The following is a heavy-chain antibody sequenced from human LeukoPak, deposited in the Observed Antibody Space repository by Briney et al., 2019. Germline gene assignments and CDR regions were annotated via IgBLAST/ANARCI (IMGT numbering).Heavy chain of an antibody. V-gene: IGHV3-74*01. CDR2: INDDGSDT. J-gene: IGHJ5*02. Sequence: GGSLRLSCAASGFTFKLYWMHWVRQVPGKRPVWVSRINDDGSDTIYADSVRGRFTISRDDAKNTVYLQMNNLRAEDTAVYYCVRGGPTTWSWGQGTLVTVSS. CDR3: VRGGPTTWS. D-gene: IGHD1-14*01. CDR1: GFTFKLYW.